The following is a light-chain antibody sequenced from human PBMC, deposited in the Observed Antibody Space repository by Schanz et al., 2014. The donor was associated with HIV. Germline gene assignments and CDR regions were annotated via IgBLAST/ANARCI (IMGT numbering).Light chain of an antibody. V-gene: IGKV3-20*01. J-gene: IGKJ4*01. CDR1: QSVSSNS. CDR3: QQYGSSLVT. Sequence: IVMTQSPATLSLSPGERATLSCRASQSVSSNSLAWYQQKPGQAPRLLIYGASSRATGVPDRFSGSGSGTDFTLTISRLEPEDFAVYYCQQYGSSLVTFGGGTKVEIK. CDR2: GAS.